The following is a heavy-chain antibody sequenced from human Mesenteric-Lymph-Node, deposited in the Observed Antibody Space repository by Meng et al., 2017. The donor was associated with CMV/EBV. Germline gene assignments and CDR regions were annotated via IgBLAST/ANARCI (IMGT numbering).Heavy chain of an antibody. V-gene: IGHV1-2*02. D-gene: IGHD6-13*01. Sequence: ASVKVSCKASGYTFTGQYMHWVRQAPGQGLEWMGWINPNTDDTHYAQKFQGRITLTRDTSISTAYMVLSSLTSDDTAVYYCARDSIAAAGTWDYWGQGTLVTVSS. CDR1: GYTFTGQY. CDR2: INPNTDDT. J-gene: IGHJ4*02. CDR3: ARDSIAAAGTWDY.